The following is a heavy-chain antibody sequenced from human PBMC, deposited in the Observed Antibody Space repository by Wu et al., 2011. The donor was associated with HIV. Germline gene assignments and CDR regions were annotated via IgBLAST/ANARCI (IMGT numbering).Heavy chain of an antibody. CDR1: GDAFSTYG. J-gene: IGHJ6*03. D-gene: IGHD1-1*01. CDR2: IIPIFDTA. Sequence: QVQLVQSGAEVKKPGSSVKVSCKASGDAFSTYGISWVRQAPGQGLEWMGGIIPIFDTASYAQKFQGRVTITADKSTSTAYMEVSSLRSEDTAVYYCARGGGELYYYCYMDVWGKGTTVTVSS. V-gene: IGHV1-69*14. CDR3: ARGGGELYYYCYMDV.